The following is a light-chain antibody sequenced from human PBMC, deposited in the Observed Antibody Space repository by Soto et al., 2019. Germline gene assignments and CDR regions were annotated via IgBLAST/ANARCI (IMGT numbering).Light chain of an antibody. J-gene: IGKJ1*01. V-gene: IGKV1-8*01. CDR2: DAS. CDR3: QQFYNYPRT. Sequence: AIRVTQSPASLSASTGDRVSITCRATQDIGTYLAWYQQIPGKAPKLLIYDASTLQTGVPSRFSGSGSGTDFTLTISYLQSEDFGTYYCQQFYNYPRTFGQGTKVDI. CDR1: QDIGTY.